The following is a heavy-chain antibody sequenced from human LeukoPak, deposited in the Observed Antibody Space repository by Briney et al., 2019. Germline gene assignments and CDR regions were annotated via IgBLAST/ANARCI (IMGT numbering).Heavy chain of an antibody. V-gene: IGHV3-30*02. D-gene: IGHD1-26*01. Sequence: GGSLRLSCAVSGLNFNDAWMSWVRQAPGKGLQWVAFIRYDGSNEYYADSVKGRFTISRDNSKNTLYLQMNSLRTEDTAVYYCARVWELHWFDPWGQGTLVTVSS. CDR3: ARVWELHWFDP. J-gene: IGHJ5*02. CDR2: IRYDGSNE. CDR1: GLNFNDAW.